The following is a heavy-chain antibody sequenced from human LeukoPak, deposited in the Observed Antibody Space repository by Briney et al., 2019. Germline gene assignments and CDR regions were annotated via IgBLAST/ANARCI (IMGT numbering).Heavy chain of an antibody. CDR3: AKVAAAGSFDY. CDR2: INPSGGST. D-gene: IGHD6-13*01. V-gene: IGHV1-46*01. J-gene: IGHJ4*02. Sequence: ASVKVSCKASGYTFASYYMHWVRQAPGQGLEWMGIINPSGGSTSYAQKFQGRVTMTRDASTSTVYMELSSLRSEDTAVYYCAKVAAAGSFDYWGQGTLVTVSS. CDR1: GYTFASYY.